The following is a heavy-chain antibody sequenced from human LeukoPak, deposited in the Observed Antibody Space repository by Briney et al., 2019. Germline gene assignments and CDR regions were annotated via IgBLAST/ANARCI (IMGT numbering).Heavy chain of an antibody. D-gene: IGHD3/OR15-3a*01. V-gene: IGHV3-15*01. CDR1: GFTFSKAW. J-gene: IGHJ4*02. Sequence: GGSLRLSCAASGFTFSKAWMSWVRQAPGRGLEWVGRIKRKGDDGTIDYAAPVKGRLSISRDDSKNTLHLQMKSLKSEDTAVYYCTAGTGRSDFDYWGQGTLVTVSS. CDR3: TAGTGRSDFDY. CDR2: IKRKGDDGTI.